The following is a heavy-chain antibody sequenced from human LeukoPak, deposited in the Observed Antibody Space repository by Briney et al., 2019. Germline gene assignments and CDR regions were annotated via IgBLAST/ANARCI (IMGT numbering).Heavy chain of an antibody. CDR1: GLSLNTAGVG. J-gene: IGHJ6*02. V-gene: IGHV2-5*02. CDR2: IYWDDDK. D-gene: IGHD3-10*01. CDR3: AKAGYGSGSYLRYYYYGMDV. Sequence: SGPTLVKPTQALTLTCTLSGLSLNTAGVGVGWIRQPPGKALEWLALIYWDDDKRYNPSLKTRLTITKDTSKNQVVLTVTNMDPVDTATYYCAKAGYGSGSYLRYYYYGMDVWGQGTTVTVSS.